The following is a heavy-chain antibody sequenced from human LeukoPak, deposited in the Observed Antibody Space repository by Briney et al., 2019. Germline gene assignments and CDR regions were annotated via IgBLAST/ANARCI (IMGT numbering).Heavy chain of an antibody. CDR3: ASGDCSGGSCRIDY. V-gene: IGHV4-34*01. Sequence: SETLSLTCAVYGGSFSGYYWSWIRQPPGKGLEWIGEINHSGSTNYNPSLKSRVTTSVDTSKNQFSLKLSSVTAADTAVYYCASGDCSGGSCRIDYWGQGTLVTVSS. CDR2: INHSGST. CDR1: GGSFSGYY. J-gene: IGHJ4*02. D-gene: IGHD2-15*01.